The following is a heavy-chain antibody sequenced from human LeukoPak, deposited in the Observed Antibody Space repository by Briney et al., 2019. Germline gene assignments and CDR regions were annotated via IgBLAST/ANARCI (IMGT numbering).Heavy chain of an antibody. CDR2: INHSGST. V-gene: IGHV4-34*01. CDR3: ASRDYYDSSGYWANDAFDI. CDR1: GGSFSGYY. Sequence: PSETLSLTCAVDGGSFSGYYWSWIRQPPGKGLEWIGEINHSGSTNYNPSLKSRVTISVDTSKNQFSLKLSSVTAADTAVYYCASRDYYDSSGYWANDAFDIRGQGTMVTVSS. J-gene: IGHJ3*02. D-gene: IGHD3-22*01.